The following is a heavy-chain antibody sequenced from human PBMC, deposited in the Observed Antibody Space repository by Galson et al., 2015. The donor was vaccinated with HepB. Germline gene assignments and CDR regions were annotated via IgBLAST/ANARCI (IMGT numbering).Heavy chain of an antibody. Sequence: TLSLTCTVSGGSISSGGYYWSWIRQHPGKGLEWIGYIYYSGSTYYNPSLKSRVTISVDTSKNQFSLKLSSVTAADTAVYYCARGGRGTRMVRGVIDAFDIWGQGTMVTVSS. J-gene: IGHJ3*02. CDR3: ARGGRGTRMVRGVIDAFDI. D-gene: IGHD3-10*01. CDR1: GGSISSGGYY. CDR2: IYYSGST. V-gene: IGHV4-31*03.